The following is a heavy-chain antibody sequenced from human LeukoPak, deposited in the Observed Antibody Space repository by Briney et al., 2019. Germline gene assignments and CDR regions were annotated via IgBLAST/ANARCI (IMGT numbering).Heavy chain of an antibody. D-gene: IGHD3-22*01. Sequence: SETLSLTCAVYGGSFSGYYWSWIRQPPGKGLEWIGEINHSGGTNYNPSLKSRVTISVDTSKNQFSLKLSSVTAADTAVYYCASLGVDSSGYYLDYWGQGTLVTVSS. J-gene: IGHJ4*02. CDR3: ASLGVDSSGYYLDY. V-gene: IGHV4-34*01. CDR1: GGSFSGYY. CDR2: INHSGGT.